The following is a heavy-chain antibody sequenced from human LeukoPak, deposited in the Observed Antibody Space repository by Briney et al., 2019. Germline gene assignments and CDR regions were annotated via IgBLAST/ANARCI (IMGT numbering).Heavy chain of an antibody. CDR1: GVSTISGDYS. CDR3: ARVALLNWFDP. V-gene: IGHV4-30-2*01. J-gene: IGHJ5*02. D-gene: IGHD3-10*01. CDR2: IYHSGST. Sequence: SQTLSLTCAVSGVSTISGDYSWSWIRQPPGKGLEWIGYIYHSGSTHYNPSLKSRVTISVDRSKNQFSLKLNSVTAADTAVYYCARVALLNWFDPWGQGTLVTVSS.